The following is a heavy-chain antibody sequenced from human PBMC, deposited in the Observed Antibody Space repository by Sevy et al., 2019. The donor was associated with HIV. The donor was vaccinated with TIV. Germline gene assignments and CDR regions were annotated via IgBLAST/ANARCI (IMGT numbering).Heavy chain of an antibody. Sequence: GGSLRLSCAASGFTFSNDAMNWVRQAPGKGLEWVSGISGSGGSGDKTNYADSVKGRFTISRDDSKNSLYLQLNSLRAEDTAIYYCATKYDSSGYFDYWGQGTLVTVSS. V-gene: IGHV3-23*01. CDR3: ATKYDSSGYFDY. D-gene: IGHD3-22*01. CDR2: ISGSGGSGDKT. CDR1: GFTFSNDA. J-gene: IGHJ4*02.